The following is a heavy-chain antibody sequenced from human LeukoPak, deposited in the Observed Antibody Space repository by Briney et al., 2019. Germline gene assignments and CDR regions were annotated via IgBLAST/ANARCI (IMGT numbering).Heavy chain of an antibody. D-gene: IGHD3-9*01. V-gene: IGHV6-1*01. Sequence: PSQTLSLTCAISGDSVSSNSAAWNWIRQSPSRGLEWLGRTYYRSKWYNDYAVSVKSRITINPDTSKNQFSLQLNSVTPEDTAVYYCARRGRYFDWLAGLRNWFDPWGQGTLVTVSS. CDR2: TYYRSKWYN. CDR1: GDSVSSNSAA. CDR3: ARRGRYFDWLAGLRNWFDP. J-gene: IGHJ5*02.